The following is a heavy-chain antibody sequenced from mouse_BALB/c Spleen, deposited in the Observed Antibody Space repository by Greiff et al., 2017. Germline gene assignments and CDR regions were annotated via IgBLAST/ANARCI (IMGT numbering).Heavy chain of an antibody. Sequence: DVMLVESGGGLVQPGGSMKLSCVASGFTFSNYWMNWVRQSPEKGLEWVAEIRLKSNNYATHYAESVKGRFTISRDDSKSSVYLQMNNLRAEDTGIYYCTRDYGSSSPYAMDYWGQGTSVTVSS. CDR3: TRDYGSSSPYAMDY. J-gene: IGHJ4*01. CDR2: IRLKSNNYAT. CDR1: GFTFSNYW. V-gene: IGHV6-6*02. D-gene: IGHD1-1*01.